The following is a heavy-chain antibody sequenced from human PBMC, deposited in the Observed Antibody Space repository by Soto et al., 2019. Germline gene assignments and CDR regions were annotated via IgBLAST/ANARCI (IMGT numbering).Heavy chain of an antibody. Sequence: SVKVSCKASGGTFSSYAISWVRQAPGQGLEWMGGIIPIFGTANYAQKFQGRVTIAADESTSTAYMELSSLRSEDTAVYYCARAPAAIIGGAFDIWGQGTMVTVSS. V-gene: IGHV1-69*13. J-gene: IGHJ3*02. D-gene: IGHD2-2*02. CDR3: ARAPAAIIGGAFDI. CDR1: GGTFSSYA. CDR2: IIPIFGTA.